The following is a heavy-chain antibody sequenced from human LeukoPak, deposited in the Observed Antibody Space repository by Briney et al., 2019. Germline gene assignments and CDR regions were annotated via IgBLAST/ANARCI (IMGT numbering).Heavy chain of an antibody. CDR1: GGSFSGYY. CDR2: INHSGST. Sequence: SETLSLTCAVYGGSFSGYYWSWIRQPPGKGLEWIGEINHSGSTNYNPSLKSRVTISVDTSKNQFSLKLSSVTAADTAVHYCARVVLCNFDYWGQGTLVTVSS. V-gene: IGHV4-34*01. CDR3: ARVVLCNFDY. D-gene: IGHD2-15*01. J-gene: IGHJ4*02.